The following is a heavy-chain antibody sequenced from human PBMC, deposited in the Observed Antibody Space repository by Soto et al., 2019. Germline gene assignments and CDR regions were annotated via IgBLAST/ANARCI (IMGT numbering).Heavy chain of an antibody. CDR3: ASRAVAGTCPPNFDY. CDR1: GGTFSSYA. Sequence: QVQLVQSGAEVKKPGSSVKVSCKASGGTFSSYAISWVRQAPGQGLEWMGGIIPIFGTANYAQKFQGRVTITADASTSTAYRELSSLRSEDTAVYYGASRAVAGTCPPNFDYWGQGTLVTVSS. D-gene: IGHD6-19*01. CDR2: IIPIFGTA. V-gene: IGHV1-69*01. J-gene: IGHJ4*02.